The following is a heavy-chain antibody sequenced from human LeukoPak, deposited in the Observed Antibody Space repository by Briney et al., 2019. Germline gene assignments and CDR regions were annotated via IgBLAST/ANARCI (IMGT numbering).Heavy chain of an antibody. D-gene: IGHD3-3*01. CDR1: GFTFSTYA. J-gene: IGHJ4*02. V-gene: IGHV3-23*01. Sequence: PGGSLRLSCAASGFTFSTYAMSWVRQAPGKGLEWVSHFGGSGGSILYADSVKGRFTISRDNSKNTLFLQMSSLRAEDTAVYYCASLGVPTDYWGQGTLVTVSS. CDR3: ASLGVPTDY. CDR2: FGGSGGSI.